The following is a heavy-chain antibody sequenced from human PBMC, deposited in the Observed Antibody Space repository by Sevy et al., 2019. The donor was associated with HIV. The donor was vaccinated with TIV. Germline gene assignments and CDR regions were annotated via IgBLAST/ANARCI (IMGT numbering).Heavy chain of an antibody. V-gene: IGHV3-66*01. J-gene: IGHJ6*02. CDR1: TFRVIDNY. D-gene: IGHD3-22*01. CDR3: ERDRYYDASGYYYYYYGLDV. Sequence: GGSLRLSCAASTFRVIDNYMSWVRQAPGKGLEWVSTIYSGGSTFYADSVKGRFTISRDNSKNTLYLQMNSLRAEDTAVYYCERDRYYDASGYYYYYYGLDVWGQGTTVTVSS. CDR2: IYSGGST.